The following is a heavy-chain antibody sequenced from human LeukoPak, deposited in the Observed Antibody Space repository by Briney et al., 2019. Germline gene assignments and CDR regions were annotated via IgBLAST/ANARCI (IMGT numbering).Heavy chain of an antibody. CDR2: IYYSGST. CDR1: GGSISSGGYY. D-gene: IGHD5-18*01. Sequence: SETLSLTCTVSGGSISSGGYYWSWIRQHPGKGLEWIGYIYYSGSTYYNPSLKSRVTISVDTSKNQFSLKLSSVTAADTAVYYCARFRDTAMVPHWGQGTLVTVSS. CDR3: ARFRDTAMVPH. J-gene: IGHJ4*02. V-gene: IGHV4-31*03.